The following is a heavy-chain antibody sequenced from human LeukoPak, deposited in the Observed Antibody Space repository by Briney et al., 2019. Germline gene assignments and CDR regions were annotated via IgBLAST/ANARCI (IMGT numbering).Heavy chain of an antibody. V-gene: IGHV1-2*02. Sequence: ASVKVSCKASRYTFTGYYMHCVRQAPGQGLEWMGWIYPNSGATKYAQKFQGRVTMTRDTSISTAYMELSGLRSNDTAVYYCGTLLSNGPFDYWGQGSLVTVSS. CDR1: RYTFTGYY. CDR2: IYPNSGAT. CDR3: GTLLSNGPFDY. J-gene: IGHJ4*02.